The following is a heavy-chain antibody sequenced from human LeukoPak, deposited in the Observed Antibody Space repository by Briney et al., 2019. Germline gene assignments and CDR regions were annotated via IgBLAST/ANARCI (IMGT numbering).Heavy chain of an antibody. CDR2: IGTAGDT. V-gene: IGHV3-13*01. Sequence: GGSLRLSCAASGFTFSSYDMHWVRQATGKGLEWVSAIGTAGDTYYPGSVKGRFTTSRENAKNSLYLQMNSLRAGDTAVYYCARADRTGGFDYWGQGTLVTVSS. D-gene: IGHD3-10*01. CDR3: ARADRTGGFDY. CDR1: GFTFSSYD. J-gene: IGHJ4*02.